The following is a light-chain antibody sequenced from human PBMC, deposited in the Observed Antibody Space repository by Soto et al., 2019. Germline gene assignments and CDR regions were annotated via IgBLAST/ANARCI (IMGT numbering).Light chain of an antibody. Sequence: DIQMTQSPSSLSASVGDRVTITCRASQSISSYLNWYQHKPGKAPKLLIYAASSLQTGVPSRFSGSRSGTDFALTISSLQRDDFATYYCQQTDSFPRTFGQVTKVEMK. J-gene: IGKJ1*01. CDR2: AAS. CDR3: QQTDSFPRT. CDR1: QSISSY. V-gene: IGKV1-39*01.